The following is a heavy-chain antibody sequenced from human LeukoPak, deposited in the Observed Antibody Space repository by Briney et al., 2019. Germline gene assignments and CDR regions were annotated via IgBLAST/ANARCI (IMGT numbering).Heavy chain of an antibody. Sequence: PGGSLRLSCAASGFTLSNYNMNWVRQVPGKGLEWVSYISSSSSYIYYADSVRGRFTISRDNAKNSLYLQMNSLRAEDTAVYYCARDLGVYSGYDSFDYWGQGTLVTVSS. CDR1: GFTLSNYN. CDR2: ISSSSSYI. CDR3: ARDLGVYSGYDSFDY. V-gene: IGHV3-21*01. J-gene: IGHJ4*02. D-gene: IGHD5-12*01.